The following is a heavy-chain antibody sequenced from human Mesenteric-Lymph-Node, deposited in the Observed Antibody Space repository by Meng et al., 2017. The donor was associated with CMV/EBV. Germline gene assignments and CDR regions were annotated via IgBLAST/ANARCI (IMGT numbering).Heavy chain of an antibody. D-gene: IGHD2-8*01. Sequence: ASVKVSCKASGYTFTGYHMHWVRQAPGQGLEWMGWINSKNGDTNYAQKFQGRVTVTRDTSISTAYMELSSLRSEDTAVYYCASELMFDYWGQGTLVTVSS. CDR1: GYTFTGYH. V-gene: IGHV1-2*02. CDR3: ASELMFDY. J-gene: IGHJ4*02. CDR2: INSKNGDT.